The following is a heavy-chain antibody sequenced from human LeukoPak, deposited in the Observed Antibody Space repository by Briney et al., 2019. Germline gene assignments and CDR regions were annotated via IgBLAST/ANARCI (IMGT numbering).Heavy chain of an antibody. CDR3: ARDKDAFDI. CDR2: IYYSEST. V-gene: IGHV4-61*01. J-gene: IGHJ3*02. Sequence: SETLSLTCTVSGGSVSSGSYYWSWIRQPPGKGLEWIGYIYYSESTNYNPSLKSRVTISVDTSKNQFSLKLSSVTAADTAVYYCARDKDAFDIWGQGTMVTVSS. CDR1: GGSVSSGSYY.